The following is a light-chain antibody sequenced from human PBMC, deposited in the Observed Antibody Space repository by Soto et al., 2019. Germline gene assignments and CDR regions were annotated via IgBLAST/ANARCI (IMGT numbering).Light chain of an antibody. CDR3: TSYTSSSTYV. Sequence: QSALTQPASVSGSPGQSITISCTGTSSDVGGYNYVYWYQQHPGKVPKLMIYDVTNRPSGVSNRFSGSKSGNTASLTISGPRAEDEADYYCTSYTSSSTYVSGTGTKVPVL. CDR2: DVT. V-gene: IGLV2-14*03. CDR1: SSDVGGYNY. J-gene: IGLJ1*01.